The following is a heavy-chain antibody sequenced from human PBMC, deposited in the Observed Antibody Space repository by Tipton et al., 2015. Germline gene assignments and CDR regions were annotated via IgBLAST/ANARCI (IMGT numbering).Heavy chain of an antibody. Sequence: TLSLTCDVSGVSVRTSPHYWAWIRQQPGQGLEWIGYIYHTGTSYYSPALRSRLLISLDTSRNHFSLDLTSVTAADTAVYFCVCSADPYFHTWGQGMLVVVSS. CDR2: IYHTGTS. CDR1: GVSVRTSPHY. V-gene: IGHV4-31*11. J-gene: IGHJ5*02. CDR3: VCSADPYFHT. D-gene: IGHD2/OR15-2a*01.